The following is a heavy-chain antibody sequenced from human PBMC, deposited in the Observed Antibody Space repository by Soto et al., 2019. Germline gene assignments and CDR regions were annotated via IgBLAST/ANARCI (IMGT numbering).Heavy chain of an antibody. Sequence: SETLSRTCAVYGGSFSGYYWSWIRQPPGKGLEWIGEINHSGSTNYNPSLKSRVTISVDTSKNQFSLKLSSVTAADTAVYYCARGRIVLLWFGELPPHHSIDFWCQALLVSVSS. J-gene: IGHJ4*02. CDR2: INHSGST. CDR1: GGSFSGYY. V-gene: IGHV4-34*01. D-gene: IGHD3-10*01. CDR3: ARGRIVLLWFGELPPHHSIDF.